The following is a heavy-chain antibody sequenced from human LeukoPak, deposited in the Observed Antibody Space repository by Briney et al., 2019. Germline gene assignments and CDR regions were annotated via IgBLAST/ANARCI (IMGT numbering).Heavy chain of an antibody. J-gene: IGHJ6*03. Sequence: GGSLRLSCAASGFTFSSYWMHWVRQAPGKGLEWVSYISSSGSTIYYADSVKGRFTISRDNSKNTLYLQMNSLRADDTAVYYCAKGRGWEASYYYYYMDVWGKGTTVTISS. CDR2: ISSSGSTI. CDR3: AKGRGWEASYYYYYMDV. CDR1: GFTFSSYW. V-gene: IGHV3-48*01. D-gene: IGHD1-26*01.